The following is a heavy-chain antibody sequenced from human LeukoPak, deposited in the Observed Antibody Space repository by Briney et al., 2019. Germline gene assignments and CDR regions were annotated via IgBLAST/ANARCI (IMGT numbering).Heavy chain of an antibody. V-gene: IGHV4-59*01. CDR3: ARGADSSGYYSIFYFDY. CDR1: GGSISSYY. Sequence: SETLSLTCTVSGGSISSYYWNWIRQPPGKGLEWFGYIYYSGSTNYNPSLKSRVSISVDTSKNQFSLKLSSVTAADTAVYYCARGADSSGYYSIFYFDYWGQGTLVTVSS. D-gene: IGHD3-22*01. J-gene: IGHJ4*02. CDR2: IYYSGST.